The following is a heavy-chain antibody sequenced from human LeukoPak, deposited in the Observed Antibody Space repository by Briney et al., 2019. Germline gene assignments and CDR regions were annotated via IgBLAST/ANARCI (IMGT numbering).Heavy chain of an antibody. CDR2: IYSGGST. J-gene: IGHJ4*02. D-gene: IGHD3-22*01. CDR1: GFTVSSNY. CDR3: ASLDCYDSIPY. Sequence: GGSLRLSCAASGFTVSSNYMSWVRQAPGKGLEWVSVIYSGGSTYYADSVKGRLTISRDNSKNTLYLQMNSLRAEDTAVYYCASLDCYDSIPYWGQGTLVTVSS. V-gene: IGHV3-66*01.